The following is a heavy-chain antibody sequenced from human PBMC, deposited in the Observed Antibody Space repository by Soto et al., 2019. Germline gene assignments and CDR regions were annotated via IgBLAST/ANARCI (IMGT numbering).Heavy chain of an antibody. J-gene: IGHJ3*02. D-gene: IGHD2-8*02. Sequence: SETLSLTCTVSGGSISTGDYHWSWIRQPPGKGLEWIGYIYFTGSAYYNPSLESRVIIGIDTSKNQFSLHLSSVTAADTAVYYCARDPPDTYWRIWGQGTMVTVSS. CDR2: IYFTGSA. CDR3: ARDPPDTYWRI. V-gene: IGHV4-30-4*01. CDR1: GGSISTGDYH.